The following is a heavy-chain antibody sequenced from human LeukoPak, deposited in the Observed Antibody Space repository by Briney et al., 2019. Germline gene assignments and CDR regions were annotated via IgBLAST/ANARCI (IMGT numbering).Heavy chain of an antibody. J-gene: IGHJ5*02. CDR2: ISSGGSPI. D-gene: IGHD3/OR15-3a*01. Sequence: PGGSLRLTCAVSGFTITSWSMNWVRQAPGKGLEWLSYISSGGSPIYYADSVKGRFTISRDDAKNLVYLQMNSLRAEDTAVCYCTYLRTPYYNDKWVDPWGQGALVTVSS. V-gene: IGHV3-48*04. CDR3: TYLRTPYYNDKWVDP. CDR1: GFTITSWS.